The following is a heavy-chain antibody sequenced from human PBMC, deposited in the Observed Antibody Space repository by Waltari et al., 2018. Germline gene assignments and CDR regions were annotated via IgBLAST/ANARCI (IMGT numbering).Heavy chain of an antibody. V-gene: IGHV4-38-2*02. J-gene: IGHJ5*02. D-gene: IGHD1-1*01. CDR1: GYSIHCGQY. CDR3: ARDKNNLYWFGH. CDR2: FYYTGST. Sequence: QVQLQESGPGLVKPSETLSLTCTVPGYSIHCGQYWGWIRQPPGKGLEWIGTFYYTGSTYYNPSLESRVTISVDTSKNQFSLNLNSVTAADTALYYCARDKNNLYWFGHWGQGTLVTVSS.